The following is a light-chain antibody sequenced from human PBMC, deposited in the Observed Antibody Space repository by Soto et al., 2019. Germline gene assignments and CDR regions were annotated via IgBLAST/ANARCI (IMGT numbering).Light chain of an antibody. CDR2: VAY. V-gene: IGKV3-15*01. CDR3: QEYFQWPPGM. CDR1: QFVSTR. Sequence: EIVVTQSPATLSASPGERVTLTCRASQFVSTRLAWYQQRPGQVPRLLIYVAYTRALGISARFSGSGSGTEFTLTISSLQSEDFALYYCQEYFQWPPGMFGPGTKVDIK. J-gene: IGKJ1*01.